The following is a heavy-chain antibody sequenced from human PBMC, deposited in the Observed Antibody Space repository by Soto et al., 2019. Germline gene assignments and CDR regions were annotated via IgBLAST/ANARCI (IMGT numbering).Heavy chain of an antibody. CDR3: ARSPTQYCSSTSCYSYYMDV. V-gene: IGHV4-39*01. Sequence: PSETLSLTCTVSGGSISSSSYYWGWIRQPPGKGLERIGSIYYSGSTYYNPSLKSRVTISVDTSKNQFSLKLSSVTAADTAVYYCARSPTQYCSSTSCYSYYMDVWGKGTTVTVSS. CDR2: IYYSGST. D-gene: IGHD2-2*01. J-gene: IGHJ6*03. CDR1: GGSISSSSYY.